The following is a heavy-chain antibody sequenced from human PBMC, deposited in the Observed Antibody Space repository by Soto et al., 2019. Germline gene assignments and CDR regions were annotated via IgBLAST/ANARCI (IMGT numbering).Heavy chain of an antibody. Sequence: GGSLRLSCAASGFTVSINYMSWVRQTPGKGLEWVSYISSPGSSKYYADSVKGRFTISSDSAKTSLFLQMDSLRDEDTAVYYCARDRSADYGVFDYWGLGTLVTVS. CDR1: GFTVSINY. J-gene: IGHJ4*02. CDR2: ISSPGSSK. CDR3: ARDRSADYGVFDY. V-gene: IGHV3-48*02. D-gene: IGHD4-17*01.